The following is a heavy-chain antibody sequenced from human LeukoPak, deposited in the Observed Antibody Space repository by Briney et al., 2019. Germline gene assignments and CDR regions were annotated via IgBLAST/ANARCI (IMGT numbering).Heavy chain of an antibody. CDR3: ARDCSGGSCYSDY. Sequence: QAGGSLRLSCAASGFTFSSYSMNWVRQAPGKGLGWVSYISSSSSTIYYADSVKGRFTISRDNAKNSLYLQMNSLRAEDTAVYYCARDCSGGSCYSDYWGQGTLVTVSS. CDR2: ISSSSSTI. J-gene: IGHJ4*02. CDR1: GFTFSSYS. D-gene: IGHD2-15*01. V-gene: IGHV3-48*01.